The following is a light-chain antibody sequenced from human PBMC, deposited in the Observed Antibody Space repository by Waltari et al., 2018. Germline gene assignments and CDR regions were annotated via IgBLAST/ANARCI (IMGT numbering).Light chain of an antibody. J-gene: IGKJ1*01. CDR3: QQYYTAPRT. Sequence: DIVMTQSPDSLAVSLGERATRSCKSSQSVLYSSNSKNYLAWFQQKPGQPPKLLLYWASTRESGVPDRFSGSGSGTDFTLTISSLQAEDVAVYYCQQYYTAPRTFGQGTKVEI. V-gene: IGKV4-1*01. CDR2: WAS. CDR1: QSVLYSSNSKNY.